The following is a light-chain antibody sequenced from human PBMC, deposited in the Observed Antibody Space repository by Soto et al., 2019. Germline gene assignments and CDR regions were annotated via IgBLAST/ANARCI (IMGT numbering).Light chain of an antibody. V-gene: IGKV1-5*03. CDR1: QTIYTW. CDR3: QQYNTFWT. CDR2: EAS. J-gene: IGKJ1*01. Sequence: ILAYQSPSTLPASVRDRVTITCLASQTIYTWLAWYQQKPGKAPKLLIYEASSLESGVPSRFSGSGSGTEFTLTISSLQPDDFATYYRQQYNTFWTFAQGTKVDIK.